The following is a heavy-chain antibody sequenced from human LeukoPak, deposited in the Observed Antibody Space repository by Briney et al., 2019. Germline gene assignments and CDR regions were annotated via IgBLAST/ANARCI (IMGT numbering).Heavy chain of an antibody. J-gene: IGHJ6*03. D-gene: IGHD3-22*01. Sequence: GGSLRLSCAASGFTFSGSAMHWVRQASGKGLEWVGRIRSKANSYATAYAASVKGRFTISRDDSKNTAYLQMNSLKTEDTAVYYCTRDTMIVVLNYYYYYMDVWGKGTTVTVSS. CDR3: TRDTMIVVLNYYYYYMDV. CDR1: GFTFSGSA. V-gene: IGHV3-73*01. CDR2: IRSKANSYAT.